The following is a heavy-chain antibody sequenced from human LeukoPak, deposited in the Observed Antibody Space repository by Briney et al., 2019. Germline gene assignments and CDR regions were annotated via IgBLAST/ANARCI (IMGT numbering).Heavy chain of an antibody. J-gene: IGHJ4*02. CDR2: ISSSSSYI. Sequence: GGSLRLSCAASGFTFSSYSMNWVRQAPGKGLEWVSSISSSSSYIYYADSVKGRFTISRVNAKNSLYLQMNSLRAEDTAVYYCARTADLYSSSSSLDYWGQGTLVTVSS. CDR3: ARTADLYSSSSSLDY. CDR1: GFTFSSYS. D-gene: IGHD6-6*01. V-gene: IGHV3-21*01.